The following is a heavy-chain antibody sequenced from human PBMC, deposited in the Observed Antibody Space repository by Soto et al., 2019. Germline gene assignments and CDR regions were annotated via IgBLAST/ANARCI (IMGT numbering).Heavy chain of an antibody. J-gene: IGHJ4*02. CDR2: IWYDGSNK. CDR1: GFTFSSYG. D-gene: IGHD2-8*01. CDR3: ARDGESADCTNGVCYPNYFDY. Sequence: QVQLVESGGGVVQPGRSLRLSCAASGFTFSSYGMHWVRQAPGKGLEWVAVIWYDGSNKYYADSVKGRFTISRDNAKNTLYLQMNSLRAEDTAVYYCARDGESADCTNGVCYPNYFDYWGQGTLVTVSS. V-gene: IGHV3-33*01.